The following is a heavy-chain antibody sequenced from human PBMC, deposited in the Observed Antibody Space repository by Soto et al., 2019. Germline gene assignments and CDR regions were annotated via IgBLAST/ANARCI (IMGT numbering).Heavy chain of an antibody. D-gene: IGHD2-15*01. V-gene: IGHV3-30*18. Sequence: QVQLVESGGGVVQPGRSLRLSCAASGFTFSSYGVHWVRQAPGKGLEWVAVISYDGSNKYYADSVKGRFTISRDNSKNTLYLQMNSLRAEDTAVYYCAKDSMVVVVAATLDYWGQGTLVTVSS. CDR3: AKDSMVVVVAATLDY. CDR1: GFTFSSYG. J-gene: IGHJ4*02. CDR2: ISYDGSNK.